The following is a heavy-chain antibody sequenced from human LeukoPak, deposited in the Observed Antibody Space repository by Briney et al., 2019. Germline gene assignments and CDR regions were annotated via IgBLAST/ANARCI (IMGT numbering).Heavy chain of an antibody. V-gene: IGHV3-30*03. J-gene: IGHJ4*02. CDR3: ARDGNWNPFDY. CDR2: ISYDGSNK. D-gene: IGHD1-20*01. CDR1: GFTFSSYG. Sequence: GGSLRLSCAASGFTFSSYGMHWVRQAPGKGLEWVAVISYDGSNKYYADSVKGRFTISRDNSKNSLYLQMNSLRAEDTAVYYCARDGNWNPFDYWGQGTLVTVSS.